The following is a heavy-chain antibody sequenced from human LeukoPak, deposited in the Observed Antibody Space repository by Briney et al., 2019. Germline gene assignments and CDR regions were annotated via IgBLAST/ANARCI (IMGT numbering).Heavy chain of an antibody. D-gene: IGHD3-10*01. CDR3: ATTRGSSFDY. CDR2: IYSGGNT. CDR1: GFTVSSDS. V-gene: IGHV3-53*01. J-gene: IGHJ4*02. Sequence: GGSLRLSCTVSGFTVSSDSMSWVRQAPGKGLEWVSIIYSGGNTYYADSVKGRFTISRDNSKNTLYLQMNSLRVEDTAVYYCATTRGSSFDYWGQGTLVTVSS.